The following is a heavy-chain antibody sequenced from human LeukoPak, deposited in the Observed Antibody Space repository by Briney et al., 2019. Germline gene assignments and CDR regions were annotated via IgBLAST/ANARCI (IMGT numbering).Heavy chain of an antibody. Sequence: GGSLRLSCAASGFTFSSYGMHWVRQAPGKGPEWVAFIRYDGSNKYYADSVKGRFTISRDNSKNTLYLQMNSLRAEDTAVYYCAKGYSSGWYGGVDYWGQGTLVTVSS. V-gene: IGHV3-30*02. CDR3: AKGYSSGWYGGVDY. CDR1: GFTFSSYG. J-gene: IGHJ4*02. D-gene: IGHD6-19*01. CDR2: IRYDGSNK.